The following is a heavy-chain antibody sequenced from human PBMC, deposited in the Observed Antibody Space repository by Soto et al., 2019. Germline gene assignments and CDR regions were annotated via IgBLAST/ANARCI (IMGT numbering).Heavy chain of an antibody. CDR1: GFTFSSYA. D-gene: IGHD3-22*01. CDR2: ISYDGSNK. CDR3: ARDGYDSSGYNNY. Sequence: LRLSCAASGFTFSSYAMHWVRQAPGKGLEWVAVISYDGSNKYYADSVKGRFTISRDNSKNTLYLQMNSLRAEDTAVYYCARDGYDSSGYNNYWGQGTLVTVSS. V-gene: IGHV3-30-3*01. J-gene: IGHJ4*02.